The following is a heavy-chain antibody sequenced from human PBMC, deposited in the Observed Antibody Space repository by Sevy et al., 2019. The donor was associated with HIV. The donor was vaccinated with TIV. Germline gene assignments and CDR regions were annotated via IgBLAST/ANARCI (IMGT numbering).Heavy chain of an antibody. J-gene: IGHJ4*02. CDR1: GYTFTGYY. V-gene: IGHV1-2*02. Sequence: ASVKVSCKASGYTFTGYYMHWVRQAPGQGLEWMGWINPNSGGTNYAQKFKGRLTMTSDTSISTAYMELSRLRSDDRAVYYCARDQARIAIFGVSKELDFWGQGTLVTVSS. CDR3: ARDQARIAIFGVSKELDF. CDR2: INPNSGGT. D-gene: IGHD3-3*01.